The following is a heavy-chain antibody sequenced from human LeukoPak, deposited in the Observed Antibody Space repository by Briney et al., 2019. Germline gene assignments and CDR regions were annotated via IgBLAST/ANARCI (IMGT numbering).Heavy chain of an antibody. V-gene: IGHV4-59*08. J-gene: IGHJ5*02. CDR1: GDSVTAYY. CDR3: ARLDCYDVVGCYNH. CDR2: VSHDGTT. Sequence: SETLSLSCSVSGDSVTAYYWNWIRQATGKGLEWIGYVSHDGTTNYTPSLRSRVVMAVDTANNTISLSLVSVTAADTGVYYCARLDCYDVVGCYNHWGRGTPVTV. D-gene: IGHD2-15*01.